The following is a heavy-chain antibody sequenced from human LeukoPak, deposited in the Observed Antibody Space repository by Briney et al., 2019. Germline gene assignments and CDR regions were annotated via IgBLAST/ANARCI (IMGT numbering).Heavy chain of an antibody. V-gene: IGHV3-30*02. J-gene: IGHJ4*02. CDR3: ARAEGYGGELDS. CDR2: IRYDGSNK. Sequence: SGGSLRLSCAASGFTFNTYGMHWVRQAPGKGLEWVAFIRYDGSNKYYADSVKGRFTISRDNTKNTLYLQMNTLRAEDTAVYYCARAEGYGGELDSWGQGTLVTVSS. D-gene: IGHD4-23*01. CDR1: GFTFNTYG.